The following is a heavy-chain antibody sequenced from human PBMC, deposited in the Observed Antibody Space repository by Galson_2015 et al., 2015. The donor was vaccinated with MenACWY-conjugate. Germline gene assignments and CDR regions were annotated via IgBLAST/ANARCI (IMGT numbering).Heavy chain of an antibody. CDR2: IKNDGSAT. D-gene: IGHD4-17*01. J-gene: IGHJ4*02. Sequence: SLRLSCAASGFTFSSYWMHWVRQVPGKGLLWVSRIKNDGSATSYEDSVKGRFTISRDNAKNSLYLQMNSLRGDDTAVYYCARDISLYGDYRGIDYWGQGTLVTVSS. CDR1: GFTFSSYW. V-gene: IGHV3-74*01. CDR3: ARDISLYGDYRGIDY.